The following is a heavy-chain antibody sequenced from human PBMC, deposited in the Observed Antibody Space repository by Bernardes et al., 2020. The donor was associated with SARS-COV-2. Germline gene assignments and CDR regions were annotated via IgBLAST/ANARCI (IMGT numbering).Heavy chain of an antibody. Sequence: ASVKVSCKASGYTFTSYGITWVRQAPGQGLEWMGWISAYNGNTNHAQKLQGRVTMTTDTSTSTAYMELRSLRSDDTAVYYCARECKKRDLVWFGEPDYYCYGMDVWGQGITVTVSS. CDR2: ISAYNGNT. CDR3: ARECKKRDLVWFGEPDYYCYGMDV. CDR1: GYTFTSYG. D-gene: IGHD3-10*01. J-gene: IGHJ6*02. V-gene: IGHV1-18*01.